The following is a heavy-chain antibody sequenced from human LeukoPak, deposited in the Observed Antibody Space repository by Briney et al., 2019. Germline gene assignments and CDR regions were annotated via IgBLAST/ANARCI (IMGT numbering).Heavy chain of an antibody. CDR2: INYSGST. J-gene: IGHJ4*02. V-gene: IGHV4-59*08. CDR1: GGSIRSYF. Sequence: PSETLPLTCPVPGGSIRSYFWTWSRQPPGKGLEWIGYINYSGSTNSNPSLKSRLAMSVDTSKNQFSVKLSSVTAADTAVYYCARQHSPGYFDYWGQGTLVTVSS. CDR3: ARQHSPGYFDY. D-gene: IGHD1-14*01.